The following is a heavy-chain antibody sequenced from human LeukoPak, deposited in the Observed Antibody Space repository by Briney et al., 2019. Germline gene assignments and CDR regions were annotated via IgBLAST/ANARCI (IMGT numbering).Heavy chain of an antibody. Sequence: ASVKVSCKASGYTFTGYYMHWVRQAPGQGLEWMGWISGYNGNTRYAQKVQGRVTMTTDTSTNVAYMELRSLGSDDAAVYYCARVSWFDELPNYWGQGTLVSVSS. CDR2: ISGYNGNT. J-gene: IGHJ4*02. D-gene: IGHD3-10*01. CDR1: GYTFTGYY. V-gene: IGHV1-18*04. CDR3: ARVSWFDELPNY.